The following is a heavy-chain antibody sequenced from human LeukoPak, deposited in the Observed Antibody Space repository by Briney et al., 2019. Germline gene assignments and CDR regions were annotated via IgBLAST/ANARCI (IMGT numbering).Heavy chain of an antibody. D-gene: IGHD3-10*01. CDR2: ISSSSSYI. CDR1: GFTFSSYS. V-gene: IGHV3-21*04. J-gene: IGHJ4*02. CDR3: AKDAVDWFGELSYFDY. Sequence: PGGSLRLSCAASGFTFSSYSMNWVRQAPGKGLEWVSSISSSSSYIYYADSVKGRFTISRDNAKNSLYLQMNSLRAEDMALYYCAKDAVDWFGELSYFDYWGQGTLVTVSS.